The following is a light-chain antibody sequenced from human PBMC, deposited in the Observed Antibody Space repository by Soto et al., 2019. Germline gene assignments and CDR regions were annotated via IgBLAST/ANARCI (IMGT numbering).Light chain of an antibody. Sequence: QSVLTQPPSASGSPGQSVTISCTGTSSDVGGYNYVSWYQQHPGKVPKVMIYEVSKRPSGVPDRFSGSKSGNTASLTVFGLQAEDEADYYCSSYAGSNNPYVFGTGTKVTVL. CDR3: SSYAGSNNPYV. V-gene: IGLV2-8*01. CDR2: EVS. J-gene: IGLJ1*01. CDR1: SSDVGGYNY.